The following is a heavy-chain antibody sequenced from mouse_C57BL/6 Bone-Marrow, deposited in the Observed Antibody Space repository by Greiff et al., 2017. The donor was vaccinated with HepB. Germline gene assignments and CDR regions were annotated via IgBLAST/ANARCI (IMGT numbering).Heavy chain of an antibody. CDR1: GYTFTSYW. J-gene: IGHJ2*01. V-gene: IGHV1-7*01. CDR2: INPSSGYT. D-gene: IGHD1-1*01. Sequence: VQLQQSGADLAKPGASVKLSCKASGYTFTSYWMHWVKQRPGQGLVWMGYINPSSGYTKYNQKFKDKATLTADKSSSTTYMQLSSLTYKDSAVYYCAITTVVATDYGGQGTTLTVTS. CDR3: AITTVVATDY.